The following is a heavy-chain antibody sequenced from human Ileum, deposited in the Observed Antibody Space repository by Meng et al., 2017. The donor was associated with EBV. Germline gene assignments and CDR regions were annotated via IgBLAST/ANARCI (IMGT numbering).Heavy chain of an antibody. CDR2: MYPTGPT. CDR3: VRGGTYYLSY. V-gene: IGHV4-4*02. J-gene: IGHJ4*02. D-gene: IGHD1-26*01. CDR1: GGSISSDYW. Sequence: VPLQEAGPGLGHPSEPLSLTCAIPGGSISSDYWWIWVRQSPEKGLEWIGEMYPTGPTYYNPSLKGRVSISIDKSKNQLSLKLNSVTAADTAVYYCVRGGTYYLSYWGQGSLVTVSS.